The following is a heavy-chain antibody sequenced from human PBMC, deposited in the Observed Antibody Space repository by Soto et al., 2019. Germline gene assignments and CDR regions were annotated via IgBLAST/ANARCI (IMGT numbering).Heavy chain of an antibody. CDR1: GYSFTSYW. CDR2: IYPDDSDT. CDR3: ARLSSPIAPASY. D-gene: IGHD6-13*01. J-gene: IGHJ4*02. Sequence: PGESLKISCKGSGYSFTSYWIVWVRQMPGKGLEWMGIIYPDDSDTRYSPSFQGQVTISADKSINTAYLQWGSLKASDTAMYYCARLSSPIAPASYWGQGTLVTVSS. V-gene: IGHV5-51*01.